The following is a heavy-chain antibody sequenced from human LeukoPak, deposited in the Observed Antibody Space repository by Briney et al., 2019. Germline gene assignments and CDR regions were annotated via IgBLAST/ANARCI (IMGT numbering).Heavy chain of an antibody. CDR3: ASRGYGSGSYYGSDY. D-gene: IGHD3-10*01. CDR2: IIPIFGTA. Sequence: RASVKVSCKASGGTLSSFTISWVRQAPGQGLEWMGGIIPIFGTANYAQKFQGRVTITADESTRTAYMELSSLRSEDTAVYYCASRGYGSGSYYGSDYWGQGTLATVSS. J-gene: IGHJ4*02. V-gene: IGHV1-69*13. CDR1: GGTLSSFT.